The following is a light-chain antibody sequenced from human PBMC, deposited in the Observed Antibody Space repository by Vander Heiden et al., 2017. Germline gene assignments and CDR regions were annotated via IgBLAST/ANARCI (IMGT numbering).Light chain of an antibody. Sequence: EIVMTQTPDSIGGTQGERATINCKSSQSVLYSSNSKYSLAWYQQKPGQPPKLLIYWASTRESGVPARFSGSGSGTDFTLPISSLQAEDVAVYYCQQYYSTPYTFGQGTKLEIK. J-gene: IGKJ2*01. CDR1: QSVLYSSNSKYS. V-gene: IGKV4-1*01. CDR3: QQYYSTPYT. CDR2: WAS.